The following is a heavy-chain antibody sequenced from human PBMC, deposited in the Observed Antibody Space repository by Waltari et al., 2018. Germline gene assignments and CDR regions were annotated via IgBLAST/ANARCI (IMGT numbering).Heavy chain of an antibody. CDR1: GCPLRSHY. CDR3: ARWYDSSEGYFDY. V-gene: IGHV4-59*11. Sequence: QVQLQESGPGLVQPSAPLSLTCTVPGCPLRSHYWSWIRQPPGKGLEWIWYIDYSGSNNYNPSLKSRVTISVDTSKNQFSLKLSSVTAADTAVYYCARWYDSSEGYFDYWGQGTLVTVSS. J-gene: IGHJ4*02. D-gene: IGHD3-22*01. CDR2: IDYSGSN.